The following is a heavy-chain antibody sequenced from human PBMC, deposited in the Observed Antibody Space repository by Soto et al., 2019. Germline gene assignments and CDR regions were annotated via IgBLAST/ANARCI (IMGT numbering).Heavy chain of an antibody. CDR2: IIPIFGTA. CDR3: AREGIAVAVWGPNWFDP. Sequence: QVQLVQSGAEVKKPGSSVKVSCKASGGTFSSYAISWVRQAPGQGLEWMGGIIPIFGTANYAQKFQGRVTITADESTSTAYMELRSLRSEDTAVYYCAREGIAVAVWGPNWFDPWGQGTLVTVSS. V-gene: IGHV1-69*01. CDR1: GGTFSSYA. D-gene: IGHD6-19*01. J-gene: IGHJ5*02.